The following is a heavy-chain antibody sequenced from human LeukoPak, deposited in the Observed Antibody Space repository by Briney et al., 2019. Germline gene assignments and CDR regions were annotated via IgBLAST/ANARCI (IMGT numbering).Heavy chain of an antibody. CDR1: GDSFTSYW. V-gene: IGHV5-51*01. D-gene: IGHD3-22*01. J-gene: IGHJ4*02. CDR3: ARWSSTYYYDSSGYADY. Sequence: GESLKISCKGSGDSFTSYWIGWVRQMPGKGLEWMGIIYPGDSDTRYSPSFQGQVTISADKSISTAYLQWSSLKASDTAMYYCARWSSTYYYDSSGYADYWGQGTLVTVSS. CDR2: IYPGDSDT.